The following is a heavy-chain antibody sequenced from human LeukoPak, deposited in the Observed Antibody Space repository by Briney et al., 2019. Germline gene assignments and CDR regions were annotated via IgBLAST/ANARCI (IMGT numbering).Heavy chain of an antibody. CDR1: GYSISSGYY. V-gene: IGHV4-38-2*02. CDR3: MNYHMDV. J-gene: IGHJ6*03. CDR2: IYHSGST. Sequence: SETLSLTCTVSGYSISSGYYWGWIRQPPGKGLEWIGSIYHSGSTYYNPSLKSRVTISVDTSRNQFSLKLSSVTAADTAVYYCMNYHMDVWGKGTTVTVSS.